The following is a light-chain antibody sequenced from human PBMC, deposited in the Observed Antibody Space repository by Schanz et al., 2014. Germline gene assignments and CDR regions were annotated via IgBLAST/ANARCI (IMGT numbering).Light chain of an antibody. V-gene: IGLV2-14*02. CDR2: EAT. J-gene: IGLJ3*02. CDR1: SSDVGSYKL. Sequence: QSALTQPASVSGSPGQSVTISCTGISSDVGSYKLVSWYQQHPGKAPKLMIYEATKRPSGVSNRFSGSKSGNTASLTISGLQAEDEADYYCSSYADSSTLVFGGGTKVTVL. CDR3: SSYADSSTLV.